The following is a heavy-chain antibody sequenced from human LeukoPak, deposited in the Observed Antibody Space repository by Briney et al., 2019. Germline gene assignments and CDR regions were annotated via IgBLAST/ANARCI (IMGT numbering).Heavy chain of an antibody. D-gene: IGHD3-10*01. J-gene: IGHJ5*02. V-gene: IGHV4-39*01. CDR1: GGSISSSSYY. Sequence: SETLSLTCTVSGGSISSSSYYWGWIRQPPGKGLEWIGSIYYSGSTYYNPCLKSRVTISVDTSKNQFSLKLSSVTAADTAVYYCARYYYGSGSPPLDPWGQGTLVTVSS. CDR2: IYYSGST. CDR3: ARYYYGSGSPPLDP.